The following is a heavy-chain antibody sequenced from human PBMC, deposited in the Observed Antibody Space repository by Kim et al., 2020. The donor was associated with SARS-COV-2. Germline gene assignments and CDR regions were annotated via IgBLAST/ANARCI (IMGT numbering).Heavy chain of an antibody. Sequence: GGSLRLSCAASGFTFSSYGMHWVRQAPGKGLEWVAVISYDGSNKYYADSVKGRFTISRDNSKNTLYLQMNSLRAEDTAVYYCATYRGRVRLDFDYWGQGTLVTVSS. D-gene: IGHD3-10*01. CDR3: ATYRGRVRLDFDY. CDR1: GFTFSSYG. V-gene: IGHV3-30*03. CDR2: ISYDGSNK. J-gene: IGHJ4*02.